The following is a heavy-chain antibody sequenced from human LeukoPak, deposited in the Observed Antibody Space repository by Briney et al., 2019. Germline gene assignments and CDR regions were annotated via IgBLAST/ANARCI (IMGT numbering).Heavy chain of an antibody. CDR1: GGSISSGGYY. CDR3: ARDNGDYGFDY. D-gene: IGHD4-17*01. V-gene: IGHV4-31*03. CDR2: VYYSGST. J-gene: IGHJ4*02. Sequence: PSETLSLTCTVSGGSISSGGYYWSWIRQHPGKGLEWIGYVYYSGSTYYNPSLKSRVTISVDTSKNQFSLKLSSVTAADTAVYYCARDNGDYGFDYWGQGTLVTVSS.